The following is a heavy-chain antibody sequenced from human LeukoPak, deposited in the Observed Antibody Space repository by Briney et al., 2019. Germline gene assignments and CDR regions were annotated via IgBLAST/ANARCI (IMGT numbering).Heavy chain of an antibody. J-gene: IGHJ4*02. CDR1: GFTFDDYT. Sequence: GGSLRLSCAGSGFTFDDYTMNWVRQAPGKGLEWVSLITWDGGTTYYADSVKGRFTISRDNSKNSLYLQMNSLRAEDTAVYYCAGRSGPTGAFDYWGQGTLVTVSS. V-gene: IGHV3-43*01. D-gene: IGHD3-10*01. CDR3: AGRSGPTGAFDY. CDR2: ITWDGGTT.